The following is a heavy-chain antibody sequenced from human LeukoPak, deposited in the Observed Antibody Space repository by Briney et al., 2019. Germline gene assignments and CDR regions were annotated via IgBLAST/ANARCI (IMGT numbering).Heavy chain of an antibody. J-gene: IGHJ5*02. CDR2: MSYDGSHQ. Sequence: WRALRISCAAPGVTLSKYSKHLGRQAPRKGLEWVALMSYDGSHQYYADSVKGRFTISRDNSNNTVFLQMNSLRTEDTAVYYCARQRVGYFRSWGQGTLVTVSS. CDR3: ARQRVGYFRS. CDR1: GVTLSKYS. D-gene: IGHD2/OR15-2a*01. V-gene: IGHV3-30*01.